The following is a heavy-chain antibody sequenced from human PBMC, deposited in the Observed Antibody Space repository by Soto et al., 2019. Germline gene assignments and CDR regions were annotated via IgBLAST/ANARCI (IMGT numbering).Heavy chain of an antibody. CDR3: ARLAVADYYGMDV. Sequence: LSLTCTVSGGSISSSSYYWGWIRQPPGKGLEWIGSIYYSGSTYYNPSLKGRVTISVDTSKNQFSLKLSSVTAADTAVYYCARLAVADYYGMDVWGQGTTVTVSS. CDR2: IYYSGST. J-gene: IGHJ6*02. D-gene: IGHD6-19*01. CDR1: GGSISSSSYY. V-gene: IGHV4-39*01.